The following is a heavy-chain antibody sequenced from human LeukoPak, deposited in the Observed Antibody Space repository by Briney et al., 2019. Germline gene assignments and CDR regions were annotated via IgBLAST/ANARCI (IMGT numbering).Heavy chain of an antibody. Sequence: QPGGSLRLSCTASGFPFSGNAMHWVRQAPGKGLEWVAVISYDGSNKYYADSVKGRFTISRDNSKNTLYLQMNSLRAEDTAVYYCAKDLCCDYYGSDYYYYGMDVWGQGTTVTVSS. CDR2: ISYDGSNK. D-gene: IGHD3-10*01. CDR3: AKDLCCDYYGSDYYYYGMDV. J-gene: IGHJ6*02. CDR1: GFPFSGNA. V-gene: IGHV3-30*04.